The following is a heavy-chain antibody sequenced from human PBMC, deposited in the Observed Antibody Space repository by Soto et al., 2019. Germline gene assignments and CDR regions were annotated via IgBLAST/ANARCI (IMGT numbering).Heavy chain of an antibody. V-gene: IGHV5-51*07. CDR2: NYPGDSDP. Sequence: PGESLKISCKASGYSFTNYWIAWMHQMPGKGLEWMGINYPGDSDPRYSPSFQGQVTISADNSISTAYLQWSSLRASDTAIYYCARTNGAGSYYNHWGQGTLVTVSS. CDR1: GYSFTNYW. CDR3: ARTNGAGSYYNH. J-gene: IGHJ5*02. D-gene: IGHD3-10*01.